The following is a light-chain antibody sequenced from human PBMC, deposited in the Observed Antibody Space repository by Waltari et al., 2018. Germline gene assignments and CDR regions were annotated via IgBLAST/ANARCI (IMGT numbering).Light chain of an antibody. Sequence: IVFTQSPGPLSLSHGERAPVPCRASQGVSRALAWYQQQPGHAPKLLIYGASTRATGIPDRFSGSGSGTDFSLTISRLEPDDFAVYYCQHYLRLPVTFGQGTTVEI. J-gene: IGKJ1*01. CDR2: GAS. CDR1: QGVSRA. CDR3: QHYLRLPVT. V-gene: IGKV3-20*01.